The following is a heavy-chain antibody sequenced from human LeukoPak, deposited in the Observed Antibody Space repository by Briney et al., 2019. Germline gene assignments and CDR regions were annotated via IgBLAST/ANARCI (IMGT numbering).Heavy chain of an antibody. V-gene: IGHV4-59*01. CDR3: ARRAAGAWATFDY. J-gene: IGHJ4*02. CDR1: GGSITSYY. CDR2: IYYTGRT. D-gene: IGHD7-27*01. Sequence: SETLSLTCNVSGGSITSYYWSWIRQPPGKGLEWIGYIYYTGRTKYNAFLESRVTISVDTSNNQFSLRLNSVTPADTAIYYCARRAAGAWATFDYWGQGTLVTVSS.